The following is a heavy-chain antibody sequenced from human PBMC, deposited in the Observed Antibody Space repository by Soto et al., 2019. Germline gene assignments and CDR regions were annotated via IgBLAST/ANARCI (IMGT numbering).Heavy chain of an antibody. D-gene: IGHD6-6*01. CDR2: ISSSDDTI. CDR1: GFTFSDYY. Sequence: GGSLRLSCAASGFTFSDYYMSWIRQAQGKGLEWLSYISSSDDTIYYADSVKGRFTISRDDAKKSVYLQMNSLRPEDTDVYYCASGSSPFTYWGQGTLVTVSS. CDR3: ASGSSPFTY. J-gene: IGHJ4*02. V-gene: IGHV3-11*01.